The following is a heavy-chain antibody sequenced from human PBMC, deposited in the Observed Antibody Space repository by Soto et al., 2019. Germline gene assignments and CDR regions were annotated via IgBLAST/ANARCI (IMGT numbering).Heavy chain of an antibody. J-gene: IGHJ6*03. CDR3: ARVERREITGTLYYYYYYMDV. V-gene: IGHV5-51*01. Sequence: PGESLKISCKGSGYSFTSYWIGWVRQMPGKGLEWMGIIYPGDSDTRYSPSFQGQVTISADKSISTAYLQWSSLKASDTAMYYCARVERREITGTLYYYYYYMDVWGKGTTVTLSS. CDR1: GYSFTSYW. CDR2: IYPGDSDT. D-gene: IGHD1-7*01.